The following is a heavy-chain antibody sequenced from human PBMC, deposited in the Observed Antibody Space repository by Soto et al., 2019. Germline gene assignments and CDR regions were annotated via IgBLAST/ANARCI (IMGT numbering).Heavy chain of an antibody. D-gene: IGHD3-3*01. CDR2: ISAYNGNT. J-gene: IGHJ3*02. CDR1: GYTFTSYG. V-gene: IGHV1-18*01. Sequence: ASVKVSCKASGYTFTSYGISWVRQAPGQGLEWMGWISAYNGNTNYAQKLQGRVTMTTDTSTSTAYMELRSLRSDDTAVYYCARGRVGVVPRPDAVDIWGQGTMVTVSS. CDR3: ARGRVGVVPRPDAVDI.